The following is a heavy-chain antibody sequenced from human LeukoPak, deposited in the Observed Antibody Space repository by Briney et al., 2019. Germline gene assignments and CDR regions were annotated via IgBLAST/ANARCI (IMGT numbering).Heavy chain of an antibody. CDR1: GGSISYF. V-gene: IGHV4-4*07. J-gene: IGHJ3*02. CDR3: ASQYSSSWDDAFDI. CDR2: IHSSGGT. D-gene: IGHD6-13*01. Sequence: PSETLSLTCTVSGGSISYFWTWTRQPAGKGLEWIGRIHSSGGTNYNPSLRSRVTISVDTSKNQFSLKLSSVTAADTAVYCCASQYSSSWDDAFDIWGQGTMVTVSS.